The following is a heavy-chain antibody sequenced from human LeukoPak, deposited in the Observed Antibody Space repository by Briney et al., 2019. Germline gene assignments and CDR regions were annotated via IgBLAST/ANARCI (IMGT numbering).Heavy chain of an antibody. D-gene: IGHD3-9*01. V-gene: IGHV3-30*02. CDR1: GFTFSCYG. J-gene: IGHJ4*02. CDR2: IRYDGSNK. CDR3: AKGLTGYKDPFDY. Sequence: PGGSLRLSCAASGFTFSCYGMHSVRQAPGKWLEWVAFIRYDGSNKYYADSVKGRFTISRDNSKNTLYLQMNSLRAEGTAVYYCAKGLTGYKDPFDYWGQGTLVTVSS.